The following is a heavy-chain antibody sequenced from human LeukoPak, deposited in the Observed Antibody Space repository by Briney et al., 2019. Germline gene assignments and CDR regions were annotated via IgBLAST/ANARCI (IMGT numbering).Heavy chain of an antibody. V-gene: IGHV1-69*13. D-gene: IGHD3-22*01. CDR3: ARSNPSNYDSSGYLDY. Sequence: SVKVSCKASGGTFSSYAISWVRQAPGQGLEWMGGIIPIFGTANYAQKFQGRVTITADESTSTAYMELSSLRSEDTAVYYCARSNPSNYDSSGYLDYWGQGTLVTVSS. CDR1: GGTFSSYA. CDR2: IIPIFGTA. J-gene: IGHJ4*02.